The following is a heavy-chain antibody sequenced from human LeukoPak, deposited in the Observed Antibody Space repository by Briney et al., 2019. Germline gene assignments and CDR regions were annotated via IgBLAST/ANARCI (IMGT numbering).Heavy chain of an antibody. CDR3: ARDPLLYLVGFDY. J-gene: IGHJ4*02. CDR1: GGSISSGGYY. D-gene: IGHD2-2*02. Sequence: KPSETLSLTCTVSGGSISSGGYYWSWIRQHPGKGLEWIGYIYYSGSTYYNPSLKSRVTISVDTSKNQFSLKLSSVTAADTAVYYCARDPLLYLVGFDYWGQGTLVTVSS. V-gene: IGHV4-31*03. CDR2: IYYSGST.